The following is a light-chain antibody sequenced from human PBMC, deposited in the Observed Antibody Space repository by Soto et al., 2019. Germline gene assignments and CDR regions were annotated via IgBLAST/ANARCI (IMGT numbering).Light chain of an antibody. V-gene: IGLV2-11*01. CDR3: CSYAGSYTDV. CDR2: DVT. Sequence: QSVLTQPPSASGSPGQSVTISCTGTSGDIGGYNYVSWYQHHPGKAPKLMIYDVTKRPSGVRDRFSASKSGNTASLTISGLQAEDEADYYCCSYAGSYTDVFGTGTKLTVL. CDR1: SGDIGGYNY. J-gene: IGLJ1*01.